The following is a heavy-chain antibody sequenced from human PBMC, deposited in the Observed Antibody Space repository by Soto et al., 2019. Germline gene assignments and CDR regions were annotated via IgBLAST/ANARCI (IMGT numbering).Heavy chain of an antibody. CDR2: ISSNGGTT. V-gene: IGHV3-64*01. CDR3: VRRVSGNYDY. CDR1: GFTFSSYD. D-gene: IGHD1-7*01. J-gene: IGHJ4*02. Sequence: EVQLAESGGGMIQPGGSLRLSCVASGFTFSSYDMHWVRQAPGKGLEYVSSISSNGGTTYYGNSVKGRFTISRDNSKNTLYLQMGSLRAEDMAVLYCVRRVSGNYDYWGQGTLVTVSS.